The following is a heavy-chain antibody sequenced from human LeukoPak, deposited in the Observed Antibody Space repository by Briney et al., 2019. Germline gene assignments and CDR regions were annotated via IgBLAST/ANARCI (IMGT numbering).Heavy chain of an antibody. CDR3: AKKVVVGATSPYSDFQD. V-gene: IGHV3-53*01. Sequence: GGSLRLSCAASGFTVSSTYMSWVRQAPGKGLEWVSVIYSGGNIYYIDSVKGRFTISRDTSRNTLYLQMNSLRAEDTALYYCAKKVVVGATSPYSDFQDWGQGTLVTVSS. CDR1: GFTVSSTY. J-gene: IGHJ1*01. D-gene: IGHD1-26*01. CDR2: IYSGGNI.